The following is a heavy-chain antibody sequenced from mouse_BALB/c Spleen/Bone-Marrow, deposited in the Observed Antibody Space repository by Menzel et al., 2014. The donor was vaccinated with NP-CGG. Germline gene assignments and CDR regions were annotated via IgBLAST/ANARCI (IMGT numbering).Heavy chain of an antibody. CDR1: GYTFTSYY. CDR2: INPSNGGT. J-gene: IGHJ4*01. Sequence: VHGEESGAELVKPGASVKLSCKASGYTFTSYYMYWVKQRPGQGLEWFGEINPSNGGTNFNEKFKNKATLTVDKSSSTAYMQLSSLTSEDSAVYYCSRGRRDALDYWGQGTSVTVSS. CDR3: SRGRRDALDY. V-gene: IGHV1S81*02.